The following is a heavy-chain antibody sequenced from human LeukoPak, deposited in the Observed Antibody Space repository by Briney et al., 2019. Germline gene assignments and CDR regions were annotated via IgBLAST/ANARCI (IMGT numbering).Heavy chain of an antibody. Sequence: PGGSLRLSCAASGFTFSSYWMSWVRQAPGKGLEWVANIKQDGSEKYYVDSVKGRFTISRDNAKNSLYLQMNSLSAEDTAVYYCARTETWYSSGWGYYYYMDVWGRGTTVTISS. V-gene: IGHV3-7*01. J-gene: IGHJ6*03. CDR2: IKQDGSEK. CDR1: GFTFSSYW. CDR3: ARTETWYSSGWGYYYYMDV. D-gene: IGHD6-25*01.